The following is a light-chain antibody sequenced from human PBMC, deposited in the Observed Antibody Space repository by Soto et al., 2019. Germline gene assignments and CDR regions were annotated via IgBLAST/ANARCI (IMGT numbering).Light chain of an antibody. J-gene: IGKJ2*01. CDR2: GAS. CDR3: QQYNTSPFT. CDR1: QSVSSY. V-gene: IGKV3-20*01. Sequence: EILLTQSPGTLSLSPGERATLSCRASQSVSSYLAWYQENPGQAPRLLIYGASSRATGIPDRFSGSGSGTDFTLTISRLEPEDFALYYCQQYNTSPFTFGQGTKVDIK.